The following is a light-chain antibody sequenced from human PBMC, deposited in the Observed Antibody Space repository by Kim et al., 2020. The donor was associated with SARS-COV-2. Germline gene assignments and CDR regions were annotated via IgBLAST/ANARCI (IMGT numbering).Light chain of an antibody. CDR2: WSS. V-gene: IGKV4-1*01. CDR1: QSVLSSSNNKNY. CDR3: QQYYSTPIT. J-gene: IGKJ5*01. Sequence: ATINCKSSQSVLSSSNNKNYLAWYQQKPGQPPKLLIYWSSTRESGVPDLFSGSGSGTDFTLTISSLQAEDVAVYYCQQYYSTPITFGQGTRLEIK.